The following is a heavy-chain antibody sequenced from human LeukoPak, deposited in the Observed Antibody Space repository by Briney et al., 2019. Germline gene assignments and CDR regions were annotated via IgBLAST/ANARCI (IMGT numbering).Heavy chain of an antibody. CDR1: GFTFSSYA. CDR3: AKDEYCSGGSCYPEYFQH. Sequence: QPGGSLRLSCAASGFTFSSYAMSWVRQAPGKGLEWVSAISGSGGSIYYADSVKGRFTISRDNSKNTLYLQMNSLRAEDTAVYYCAKDEYCSGGSCYPEYFQHWGQGTLVTVSS. D-gene: IGHD2-15*01. V-gene: IGHV3-23*01. CDR2: ISGSGGSI. J-gene: IGHJ1*01.